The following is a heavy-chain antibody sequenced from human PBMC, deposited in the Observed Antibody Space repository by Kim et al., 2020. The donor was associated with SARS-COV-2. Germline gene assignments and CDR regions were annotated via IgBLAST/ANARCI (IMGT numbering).Heavy chain of an antibody. J-gene: IGHJ4*02. Sequence: SETLSLTCTVSGGSISSGGYYWSWIRQHPGKGLEWIGYIYYSGSTYYNPSLKSRVTISVDTSKNQFSLKLSSVTAADTAVYYCARGHPDIAVAGYNFDYWGQGTLVTVSS. CDR1: GGSISSGGYY. CDR2: IYYSGST. V-gene: IGHV4-31*03. D-gene: IGHD6-19*01. CDR3: ARGHPDIAVAGYNFDY.